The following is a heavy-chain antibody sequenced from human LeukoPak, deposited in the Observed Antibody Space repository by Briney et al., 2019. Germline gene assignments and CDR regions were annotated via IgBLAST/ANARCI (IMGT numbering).Heavy chain of an antibody. CDR3: ARESYYYDSSGYYLDY. Sequence: GGSLRLSCAASGFTFSSYWMSWVRQAPGKGREWVANIKQDGSEKYYVASVKGRFTISRDNAKNSLYLQMNSLRAEDTAVYYCARESYYYDSSGYYLDYWGQGTLVTVSS. J-gene: IGHJ4*02. CDR2: IKQDGSEK. D-gene: IGHD3-22*01. CDR1: GFTFSSYW. V-gene: IGHV3-7*01.